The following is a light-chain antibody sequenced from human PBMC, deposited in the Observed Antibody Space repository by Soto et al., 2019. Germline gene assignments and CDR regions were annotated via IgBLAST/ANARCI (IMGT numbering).Light chain of an antibody. CDR2: EVS. J-gene: IGLJ3*02. CDR1: SGDIGGYNY. V-gene: IGLV2-14*01. Sequence: QSALTQPASVSGSPGQSITISCTGTSGDIGGYNYVSWYQQHPGKAPKLTIYEVSNRPSGVSNRFSGSKSGNTASLSISGLQPDDEANYYCCSYTRTSTWVFGGGTKLTVL. CDR3: CSYTRTSTWV.